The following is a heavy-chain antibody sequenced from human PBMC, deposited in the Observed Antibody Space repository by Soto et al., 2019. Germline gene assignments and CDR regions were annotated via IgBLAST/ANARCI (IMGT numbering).Heavy chain of an antibody. Sequence: SETLSLTCTVSDGSISNFYWSWIRQPPGKGLEWIGYISSSGNTNYNASLKSRVSISVDTSKTQFSLNLTSVTAADTAVYYCARAPMVLTRSYFDSWGQGTPVTVSS. V-gene: IGHV4-59*01. J-gene: IGHJ4*02. CDR2: ISSSGNT. CDR3: ARAPMVLTRSYFDS. CDR1: DGSISNFY. D-gene: IGHD2-8*01.